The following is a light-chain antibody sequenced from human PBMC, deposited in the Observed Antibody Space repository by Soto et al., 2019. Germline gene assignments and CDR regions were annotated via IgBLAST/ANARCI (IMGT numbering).Light chain of an antibody. CDR3: TSYAGSNNLL. CDR2: EVT. Sequence: QSALTQPPSASGSPGQSVTISCTGTSSDVGGYKYVSWYQQHPGKAPKVLIYEVTKRPSGVPDRFSGSKSGNTASLTVSGLQAEDEADYYCTSYAGSNNLLFGGGTKVTVL. V-gene: IGLV2-8*01. CDR1: SSDVGGYKY. J-gene: IGLJ2*01.